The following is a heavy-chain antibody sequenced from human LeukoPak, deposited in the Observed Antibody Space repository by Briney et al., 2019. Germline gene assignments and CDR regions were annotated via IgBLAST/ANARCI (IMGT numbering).Heavy chain of an antibody. V-gene: IGHV7-4-1*02. J-gene: IGHJ6*03. CDR2: INTNTGNP. D-gene: IGHD6-19*01. CDR1: GYTFTSYA. CDR3: ARVGSSGWYYYYMDV. Sequence: GASVKVSCKASGYTFTSYAMNWVRQAPGQGLEWMGWINTNTGNPTYAQGFTGRFVFSLDTSVSTAYLQISSLKAEDTAVYYCARVGSSGWYYYYMDVWGKGTTVTVSS.